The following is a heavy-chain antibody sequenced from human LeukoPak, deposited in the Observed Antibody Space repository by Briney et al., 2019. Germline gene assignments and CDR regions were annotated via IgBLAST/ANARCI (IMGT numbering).Heavy chain of an antibody. Sequence: PGGSLRLSCAASGFTFSSYAMYWVRQAPGKGLEYVSAISSDGSTTNYADSVRGRFTISRDNAKNTLYLQMNSLRAEDTAIYYCAYDILTRWGQGTLVAVSS. CDR1: GFTFSSYA. CDR2: ISSDGSTT. J-gene: IGHJ4*02. V-gene: IGHV3-64*04. CDR3: AYDILTR. D-gene: IGHD3-9*01.